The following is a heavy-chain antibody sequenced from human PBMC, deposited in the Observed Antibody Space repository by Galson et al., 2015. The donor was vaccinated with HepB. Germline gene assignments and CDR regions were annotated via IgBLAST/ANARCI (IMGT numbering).Heavy chain of an antibody. CDR3: AGSLPMAVAGPYDAFDI. Sequence: SVKVSCKASGYTFTSYGISWVRQAPGQGLEWMGWISAYNGNTNYAQKLQGRVTMTKDTSTSTAYMELRSLRSDDTAVYYCAGSLPMAVAGPYDAFDIWGPGTMVTVSS. D-gene: IGHD6-19*01. V-gene: IGHV1-18*04. J-gene: IGHJ3*02. CDR1: GYTFTSYG. CDR2: ISAYNGNT.